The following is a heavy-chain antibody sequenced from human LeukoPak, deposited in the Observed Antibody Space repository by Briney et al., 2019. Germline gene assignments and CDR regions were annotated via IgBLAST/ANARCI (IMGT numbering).Heavy chain of an antibody. J-gene: IGHJ6*02. CDR1: GYTFTFYW. D-gene: IGHD3-10*01. V-gene: IGHV5-51*01. CDR3: VRSLPGTLLRGYGMDV. Sequence: GESLTISCKTSGYTFTFYWIGWVRQTPGKGLECMGVIFPRDSDVRYSPSFQGQVTISADKSTNTAYLHWGSLKASDSAMYYCVRSLPGTLLRGYGMDVWGRGTTVTVSS. CDR2: IFPRDSDV.